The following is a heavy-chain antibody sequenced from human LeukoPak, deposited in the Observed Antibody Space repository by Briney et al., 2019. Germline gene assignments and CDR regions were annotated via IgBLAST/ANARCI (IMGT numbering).Heavy chain of an antibody. Sequence: SETLSLTCTVSGGSISSYYWGWIRQPPGKGLEWIGYIYYSGSTNYNPSLKSRVTISVDTSKNQFSLKLSSVTAADTAVYYCARDHDYGGNSGPDYWGQGTLVTVSS. CDR2: IYYSGST. CDR1: GGSISSYY. D-gene: IGHD4-23*01. CDR3: ARDHDYGGNSGPDY. V-gene: IGHV4-59*01. J-gene: IGHJ4*02.